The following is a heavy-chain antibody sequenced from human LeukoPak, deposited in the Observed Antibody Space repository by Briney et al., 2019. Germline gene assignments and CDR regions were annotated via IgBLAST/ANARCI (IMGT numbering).Heavy chain of an antibody. D-gene: IGHD2-2*01. Sequence: PSETLSLTCTVSGGSISSSSYYWSWIRQPPGKGLEWLGEINHSGSTNHNPSLKSRVTISVDTSKNQFSLKLSSVTAADTAVYYCASGEVVAPADTDITSGMDVWGQGTTVTVSS. V-gene: IGHV4-39*07. CDR1: GGSISSSSYY. J-gene: IGHJ6*02. CDR2: INHSGST. CDR3: ASGEVVAPADTDITSGMDV.